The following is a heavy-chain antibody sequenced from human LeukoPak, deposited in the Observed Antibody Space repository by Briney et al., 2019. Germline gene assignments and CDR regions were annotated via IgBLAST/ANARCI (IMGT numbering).Heavy chain of an antibody. CDR1: GGSISSGSYY. CDR2: IYTSGST. CDR3: ARDVRYCSGGSCYFLPLKYYYYMDV. Sequence: PSETLSLTCTVSGGSISSGSYYWSWIRQPAVKGLEWIGRIYTSGSTNYNPSLKSRVTISVDTSKNQFSLKLSSVTAADTAVYYCARDVRYCSGGSCYFLPLKYYYYMDVWGKGTTVTISS. J-gene: IGHJ6*03. V-gene: IGHV4-61*02. D-gene: IGHD2-15*01.